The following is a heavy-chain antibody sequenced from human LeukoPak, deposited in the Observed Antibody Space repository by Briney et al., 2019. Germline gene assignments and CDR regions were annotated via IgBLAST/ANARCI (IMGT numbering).Heavy chain of an antibody. D-gene: IGHD3-3*02. J-gene: IGHJ3*02. CDR3: ARHFTRTHDAFDI. V-gene: IGHV1-69*05. CDR2: IIPIFGTA. CDR1: GGTFSSYA. Sequence: GSSVKVSCKASGGTFSSYAISWVRQAPGQGLEWMGGIIPIFGTANYAQKFQGRVTITTDESTSTAYMELSSLRSEDTAVYYCARHFTRTHDAFDIWGQGTMVTVSS.